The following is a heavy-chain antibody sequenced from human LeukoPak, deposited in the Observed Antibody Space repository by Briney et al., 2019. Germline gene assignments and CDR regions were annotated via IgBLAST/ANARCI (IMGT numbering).Heavy chain of an antibody. D-gene: IGHD2-21*02. V-gene: IGHV3-30*04. CDR1: GFTFSSYA. CDR3: AREIVVVTANFDY. CDR2: ISYDGSNK. Sequence: PGRSLRLSCAASGFTFSSYAMHWVRQAPGKGLEWVAVISYDGSNKYYADSVKGRFTISRDNSKNTLYLQMNSLRAEDTAVYYCAREIVVVTANFDYWGQEPLVTASS. J-gene: IGHJ4*02.